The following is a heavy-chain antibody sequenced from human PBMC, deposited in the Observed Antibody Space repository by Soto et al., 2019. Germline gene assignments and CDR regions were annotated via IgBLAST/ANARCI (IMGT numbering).Heavy chain of an antibody. CDR2: ISSSGSTI. V-gene: IGHV3-48*04. J-gene: IGHJ6*02. D-gene: IGHD3-3*01. Sequence: EVQLVESGGGLVQPGGSLRLSCAASGFTFSSYSMNWVRQAPGKGLEWVSYISSSGSTIYYADSVKGRFTISRDNAKNSLYLQMNSLRAEDTAVYYCASIMGRVAPGYYYYGMDVWGQGTTVTVSS. CDR1: GFTFSSYS. CDR3: ASIMGRVAPGYYYYGMDV.